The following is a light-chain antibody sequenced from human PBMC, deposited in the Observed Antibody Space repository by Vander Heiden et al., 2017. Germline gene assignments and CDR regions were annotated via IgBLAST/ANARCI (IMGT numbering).Light chain of an antibody. CDR3: QQSDSTPYT. CDR1: QSISSY. Sequence: NQMPQSPSSLSASVGDRVTITCRASQSISSYLNWYQQKPGKAPKLLIYAASSLQSGVPSRFSGSGSGTDFTLTISSLQPEDFATYYCQQSDSTPYTFGQGTKLEIK. J-gene: IGKJ2*01. V-gene: IGKV1-39*01. CDR2: AAS.